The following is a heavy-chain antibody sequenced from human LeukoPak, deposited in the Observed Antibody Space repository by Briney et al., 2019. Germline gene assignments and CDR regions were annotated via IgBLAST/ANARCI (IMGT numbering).Heavy chain of an antibody. D-gene: IGHD3-9*01. V-gene: IGHV3-11*04. CDR3: ARGVNYDILTGYYPFDD. Sequence: PGGSLRLSCAASGFTFSDSYMTWVRQAPEKGVEWVAYISGSGHDINYSESAKGRFTISRDNAKNSLYLQMDSLRAEDTAVYYCARGVNYDILTGYYPFDDWGQGTLVTVSS. CDR1: GFTFSDSY. CDR2: ISGSGHDI. J-gene: IGHJ4*02.